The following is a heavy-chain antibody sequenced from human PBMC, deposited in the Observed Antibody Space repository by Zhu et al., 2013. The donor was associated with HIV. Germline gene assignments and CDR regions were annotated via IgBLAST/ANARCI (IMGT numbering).Heavy chain of an antibody. V-gene: IGHV1-69*06. D-gene: IGHD5-12*01. CDR2: VIPIFGTA. CDR1: GGTFSSYA. J-gene: IGHJ4*02. Sequence: QVQLVQSGAEVKKPGSSVKVSCKASGGTFSSYAINWVRQAPGQGLEWMGGVIPIFGTANYAQKFQGRVTITADKSTSTAYMELSSLRSEDTAVYYCARDCAMATNSFCFWGQGTLVTVSS. CDR3: ARDCAMATNSFCF.